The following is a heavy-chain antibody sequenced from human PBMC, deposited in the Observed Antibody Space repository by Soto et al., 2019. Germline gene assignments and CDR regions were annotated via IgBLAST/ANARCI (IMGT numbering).Heavy chain of an antibody. J-gene: IGHJ4*02. D-gene: IGHD6-19*01. CDR2: INAYNGNT. CDR1: GYTFTGYY. CDR3: ARDPVAGTYFDY. V-gene: IGHV1-18*04. Sequence: ASVKVSCKASGYTFTGYYMHWVRQAPGQGLEWMGWINAYNGNTNYAQKLQGRVTMTTDTSTSTAYMELRSLRSDDTAVYYCARDPVAGTYFDYWGQGTLVTVSS.